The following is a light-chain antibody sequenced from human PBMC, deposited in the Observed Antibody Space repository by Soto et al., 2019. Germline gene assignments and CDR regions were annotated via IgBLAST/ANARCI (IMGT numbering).Light chain of an antibody. J-gene: IGKJ1*01. CDR2: GAS. CDR3: QQYNIWPRT. V-gene: IGKV3-15*01. CDR1: QSVSSN. Sequence: EIVMTQSPAALSVSPGERATRSCRASQSVSSNLAWYQHTPGQAPRLLIYGASTRATGIPARFSGSGSGTEFTLTISSLQSEDFAVYYCQQYNIWPRTFGQGTTGDTK.